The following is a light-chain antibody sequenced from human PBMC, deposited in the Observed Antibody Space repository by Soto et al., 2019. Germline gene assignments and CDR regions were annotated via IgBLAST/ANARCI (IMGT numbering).Light chain of an antibody. J-gene: IGLJ1*01. CDR2: DNN. CDR1: SSNIGKNY. CDR3: GTWDSSLGAVD. Sequence: QSVLTHPPSVSAAPGQKVTISCSGSSSNIGKNYVSWYQQLPLTAPKLLIYDNNKRPSGIPDRFSGSKSGTSATLGITGLQTGDEADYYCGTWDSSLGAVDFGNGTKVTVL. V-gene: IGLV1-51*01.